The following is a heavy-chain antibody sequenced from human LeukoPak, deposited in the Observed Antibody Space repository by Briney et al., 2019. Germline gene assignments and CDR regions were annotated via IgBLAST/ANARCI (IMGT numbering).Heavy chain of an antibody. CDR3: AKDTRVRGVITYFDY. CDR1: GFTFSSYG. V-gene: IGHV3-30*02. J-gene: IGHJ4*02. D-gene: IGHD3-10*01. Sequence: PGGSLRLSCAASGFTFSSYGMHWVRQAPGKGLEWVAFIRYDGSNKYYADSVKGRFTISRDNSKNTLYLQMNSLRAEDTAVYYCAKDTRVRGVITYFDYWGQGTLVTVSS. CDR2: IRYDGSNK.